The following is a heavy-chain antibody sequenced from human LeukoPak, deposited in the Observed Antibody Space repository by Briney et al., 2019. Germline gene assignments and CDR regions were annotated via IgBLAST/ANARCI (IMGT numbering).Heavy chain of an antibody. CDR2: AYYRSKWYD. V-gene: IGHV6-1*01. D-gene: IGHD6-13*01. J-gene: IGHJ4*02. CDR3: ARGSNLYSSSWYFDY. Sequence: SQTLSLTCAISGDSVSSNSAAWNWIRQSPSRGLEWLGRAYYRSKWYDDYAVSVKSRVTINPDTSKNQFSLQLNSVTPEDTAVYYCARGSNLYSSSWYFDYWGQGTLVTVSS. CDR1: GDSVSSNSAA.